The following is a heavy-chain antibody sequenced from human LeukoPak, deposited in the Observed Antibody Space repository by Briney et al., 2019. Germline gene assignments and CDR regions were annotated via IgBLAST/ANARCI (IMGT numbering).Heavy chain of an antibody. D-gene: IGHD3-10*01. J-gene: IGHJ4*02. CDR2: IYYSGST. CDR1: GGSISSSSSY. Sequence: SETLSLTCTVSGGSISSSSSYWGWFRQPPGKGLEWIGTIYYSGSTYYNPSLKGRVTISVDTSKNQFSLKLSSVTAADTAVYYCARGPFFLLSHGSYFDYWGQGTLVTVSS. V-gene: IGHV4-39*07. CDR3: ARGPFFLLSHGSYFDY.